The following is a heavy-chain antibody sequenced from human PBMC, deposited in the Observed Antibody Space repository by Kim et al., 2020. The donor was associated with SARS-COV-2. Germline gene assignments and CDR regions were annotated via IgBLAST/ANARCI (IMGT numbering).Heavy chain of an antibody. V-gene: IGHV3-23*03. J-gene: IGHJ3*01. Sequence: SVKGLFTISRDNSKNTVYLQMSSLKAEDTAIYYCTRVKVRGGCCYYAIDVWGQGTTVTVSS. D-gene: IGHD2-15*01. CDR3: TRVKVRGGCCYYAIDV.